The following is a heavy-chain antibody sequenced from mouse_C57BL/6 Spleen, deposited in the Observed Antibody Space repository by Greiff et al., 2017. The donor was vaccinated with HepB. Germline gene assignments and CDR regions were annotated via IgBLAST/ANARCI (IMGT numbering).Heavy chain of an antibody. D-gene: IGHD1-1*01. CDR1: GYTFTSYW. J-gene: IGHJ4*01. CDR3: HYYGSEYAMDY. Sequence: QVQLLQPGAELVKPGASVKLSCKASGYTFTSYWMHWVKQRPGQGLEWIGMIHPNSGSTNYNEKFKSKATLTVDKSSSTAYMQLSSLTSEDSAVYYCHYYGSEYAMDYWGQGTSVTVSS. V-gene: IGHV1-64*01. CDR2: IHPNSGST.